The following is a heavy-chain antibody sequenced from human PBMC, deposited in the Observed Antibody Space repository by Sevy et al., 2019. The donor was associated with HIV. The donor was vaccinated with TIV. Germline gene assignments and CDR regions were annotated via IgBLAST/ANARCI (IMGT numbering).Heavy chain of an antibody. J-gene: IGHJ4*02. D-gene: IGHD1-26*01. CDR3: ARLSRESYHKLDY. CDR2: ISSSSSTI. V-gene: IGHV3-48*02. Sequence: GGSLRLSCVASGFTFSSYSMNWVRQAPGKGVEWVSYISSSSSTIYYADSVKGRFTISRDNAKNSLYLQMNSLRDEDTAVYYCARLSRESYHKLDYWGQGTLVTVSS. CDR1: GFTFSSYS.